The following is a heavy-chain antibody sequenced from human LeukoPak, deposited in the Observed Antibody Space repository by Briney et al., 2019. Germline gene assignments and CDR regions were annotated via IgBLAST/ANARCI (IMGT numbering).Heavy chain of an antibody. CDR2: ISAHNGNT. CDR1: GYTFTSYG. Sequence: ASVKVSCKASGYTFTSYGISWVRQAPGQGLEWMGWISAHNGNTNYAQKLQGRVTMARNTSISTAYMELSSLRSEDTAVYYCARDGQQVRFLEWLPDPYGMDVWGQGTTVTVSS. V-gene: IGHV1-18*01. J-gene: IGHJ6*02. CDR3: ARDGQQVRFLEWLPDPYGMDV. D-gene: IGHD3-3*01.